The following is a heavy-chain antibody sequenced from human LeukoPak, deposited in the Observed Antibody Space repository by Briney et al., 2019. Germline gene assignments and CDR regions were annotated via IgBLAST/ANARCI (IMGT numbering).Heavy chain of an antibody. CDR1: EYTFTRYY. Sequence: GASVKVSCKASEYTFTRYYMHWVRQAPGQGLEWVGWINPNTSGTVYAQKFQDRVTLTRDTSISTAYMELSRLTSGDTAVYYCVRSRSWYKKCFDYWGQGTLVTVSS. CDR3: VRSRSWYKKCFDY. D-gene: IGHD6-13*01. CDR2: INPNTSGT. J-gene: IGHJ4*02. V-gene: IGHV1-2*02.